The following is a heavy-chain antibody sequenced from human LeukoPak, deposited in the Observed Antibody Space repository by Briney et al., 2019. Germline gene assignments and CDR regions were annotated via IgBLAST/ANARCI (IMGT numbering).Heavy chain of an antibody. Sequence: SETLSLTSADYGGSFRGYYWSWIRQPPGKGLEWIGEINHSGSTNYNPSLKSRVTISVDTSKNQISLKLSSVTAADTAVYYCADRGEQQLVTGGYWGQGTLGTASS. J-gene: IGHJ4*02. CDR2: INHSGST. CDR1: GGSFRGYY. CDR3: ADRGEQQLVTGGY. V-gene: IGHV4-34*01. D-gene: IGHD6-13*01.